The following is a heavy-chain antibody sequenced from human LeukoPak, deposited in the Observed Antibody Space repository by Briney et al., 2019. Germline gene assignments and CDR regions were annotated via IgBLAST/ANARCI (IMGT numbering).Heavy chain of an antibody. CDR3: AKEIHYYDSSDKPHY. Sequence: GGSLRLSCAASGFTFSSYAMSWVRQAPGKVLEWVSAISGSGGSTYYADSVKGRFTISRDNSKNTLYLQMNSLRGEETAVYYCAKEIHYYDSSDKPHYWGQGTLVTVSS. V-gene: IGHV3-23*01. CDR1: GFTFSSYA. CDR2: ISGSGGST. D-gene: IGHD3-22*01. J-gene: IGHJ4*02.